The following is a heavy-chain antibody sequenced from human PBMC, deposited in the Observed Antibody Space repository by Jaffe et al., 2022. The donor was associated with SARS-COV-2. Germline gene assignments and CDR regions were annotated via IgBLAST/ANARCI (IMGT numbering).Heavy chain of an antibody. V-gene: IGHV3-49*04. CDR3: TRGLVVGNWGSYYYYGMDV. CDR1: GFTFGDYA. J-gene: IGHJ6*02. CDR2: IRSKAYGGTT. D-gene: IGHD3-22*01. Sequence: EVQLVESGGGLVQPGRSLRLSCTASGFTFGDYAMSWVRQAPGKGLEWVGFIRSKAYGGTTEYAASVKGRFTISRDDSKSIAYLQMNSLKTEDTAVYYCTRGLVVGNWGSYYYYGMDVWGQGTTVTVSS.